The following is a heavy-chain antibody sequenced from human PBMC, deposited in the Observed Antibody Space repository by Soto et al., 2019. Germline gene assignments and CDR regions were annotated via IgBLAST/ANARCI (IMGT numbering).Heavy chain of an antibody. CDR3: ARTTYDYVCGSYQTGDYYCDY. D-gene: IGHD3-16*02. CDR2: IYHSGST. J-gene: IGHJ4*02. CDR1: GGSISSGGYS. Sequence: QLQLQESGSGLVKPSQTLSLTCAVSGGSISSGGYSWSWIRQPPGKGLEWIGYIYHSGSTYYNPSLKSRVTIPVDMSKNQFSLKLSSVTAADTAVYYCARTTYDYVCGSYQTGDYYCDYWGQGTLVTVSS. V-gene: IGHV4-30-2*01.